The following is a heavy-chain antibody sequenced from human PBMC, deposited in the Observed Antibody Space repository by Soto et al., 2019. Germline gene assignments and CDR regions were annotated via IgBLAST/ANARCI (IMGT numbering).Heavy chain of an antibody. J-gene: IGHJ3*02. CDR1: GFTVSSNY. Sequence: GGSLRLSCAASGFTVSSNYMNWVRQAPGKGLEWVSVIYSDDRTYYADSVKGRFTISRDNSKNTVYLQLNSLRAEDTAVYYCTRERFLEWLVGVRFWAFDNWGQGTMVTVSS. CDR3: TRERFLEWLVGVRFWAFDN. CDR2: IYSDDRT. D-gene: IGHD3-3*01. V-gene: IGHV3-53*01.